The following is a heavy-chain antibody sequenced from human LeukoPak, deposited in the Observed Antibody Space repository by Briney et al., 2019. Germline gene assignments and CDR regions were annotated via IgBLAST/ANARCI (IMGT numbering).Heavy chain of an antibody. Sequence: PSETLSLTCTVSGGSISSGGYYWSWIRQHPGKGLEWIGYLYYSGSTYYNPSLKSRVTISVDTSKNQFSLKLSSVTAADTAVYYCARIYRENWFDPWGQGTLVTVSS. CDR3: ARIYRENWFDP. J-gene: IGHJ5*02. CDR2: LYYSGST. V-gene: IGHV4-31*03. CDR1: GGSISSGGYY. D-gene: IGHD1-26*01.